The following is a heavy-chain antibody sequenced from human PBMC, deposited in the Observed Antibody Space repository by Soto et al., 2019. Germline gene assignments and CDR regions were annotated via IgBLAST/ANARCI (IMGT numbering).Heavy chain of an antibody. CDR2: IIPIFGTA. D-gene: IGHD5-18*01. CDR3: AREAPGGYSYGHGYYYYGMDV. Sequence: QVQLVQSGAEVKKPGSSVKVSCKASGGTCSSYAISWVRQAPGQGLEWMGGIIPIFGTANYAQKFQGRVTITADESTSTAYMELSSLRSEDTAVYYCAREAPGGYSYGHGYYYYGMDVWGQGTTVTVSS. CDR1: GGTCSSYA. J-gene: IGHJ6*02. V-gene: IGHV1-69*01.